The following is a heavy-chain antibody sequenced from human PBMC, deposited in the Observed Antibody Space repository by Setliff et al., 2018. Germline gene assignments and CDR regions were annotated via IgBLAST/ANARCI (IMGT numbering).Heavy chain of an antibody. CDR2: IYYSGST. J-gene: IGHJ3*02. Sequence: PSETLSLTCAVSGGSISSSNWWSWIRQHPGKGLEWIGYIYYSGSTYYNPSLKSRVTISVDTSKNQFSLKLSSVTAADTAVYYCARDRRIVGARHAFDIWGQGTMVTVSS. D-gene: IGHD1-26*01. CDR3: ARDRRIVGARHAFDI. V-gene: IGHV4-31*11. CDR1: GGSISSSNW.